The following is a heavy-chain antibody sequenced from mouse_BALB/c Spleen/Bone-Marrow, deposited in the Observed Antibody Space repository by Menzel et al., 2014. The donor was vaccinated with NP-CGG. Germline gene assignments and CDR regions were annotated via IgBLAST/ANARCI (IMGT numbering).Heavy chain of an antibody. CDR3: ARSGDSSGYGFAY. D-gene: IGHD3-2*01. CDR2: IYPGDGST. CDR1: GFTFRSYD. V-gene: IGHV1S56*01. Sequence: VKLQESGPELVKPGALVKISCKASGFTFRSYDINWAKQRPGQGLEWIGWIYPGDGSTKYNEKFKGKATLTADKSSSTAYMQLSSLTSDNSAVYFCARSGDSSGYGFAYWGQGTLVTVSA. J-gene: IGHJ3*01.